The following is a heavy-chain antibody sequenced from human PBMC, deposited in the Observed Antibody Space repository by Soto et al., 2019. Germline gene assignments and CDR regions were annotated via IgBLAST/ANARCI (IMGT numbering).Heavy chain of an antibody. CDR2: LSGSGTGT. J-gene: IGHJ4*02. CDR1: GFSFSNYA. V-gene: IGHV3-23*01. Sequence: GGSLRLSCAASGFSFSNYAMTWVRQAPGKGLEWVSALSGSGTGTYYADSVRGRFTISRDNSKNTLYLQMSSLRAEDTAVYYCAKKSGYCGGGTCYFYFDSWGQGTLVTVSS. D-gene: IGHD2-15*01. CDR3: AKKSGYCGGGTCYFYFDS.